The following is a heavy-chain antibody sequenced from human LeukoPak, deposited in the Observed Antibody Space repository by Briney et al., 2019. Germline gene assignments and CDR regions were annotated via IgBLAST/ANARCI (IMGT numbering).Heavy chain of an antibody. CDR3: AKDYYDSSGYYPDY. CDR1: GFTFSSYG. Sequence: PGRSLRLSCAASGFTFSSYGMHWVRQASGKGLEWVAVISYDGSNKYYADSVKGRFTISRDNSKNTLYLQMNSLRAEDTAVYYCAKDYYDSSGYYPDYWGQGTLVTVSS. V-gene: IGHV3-30*18. J-gene: IGHJ4*02. CDR2: ISYDGSNK. D-gene: IGHD3-22*01.